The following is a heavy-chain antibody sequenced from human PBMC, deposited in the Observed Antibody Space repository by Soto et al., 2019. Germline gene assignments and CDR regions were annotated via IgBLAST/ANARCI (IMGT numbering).Heavy chain of an antibody. Sequence: GGSLRLSCAASGFPFTGIPLGWVGRAQGKGLEWVSAISGSGGSTYYADSVKGRFTISRDNSKNTLYLQMNSLRAEDTAVYYCAKGKKSYYYYGMDVWGQGTTVTVSS. J-gene: IGHJ6*02. CDR2: ISGSGGST. CDR1: GFPFTGIP. V-gene: IGHV3-23*01. CDR3: AKGKKSYYYYGMDV.